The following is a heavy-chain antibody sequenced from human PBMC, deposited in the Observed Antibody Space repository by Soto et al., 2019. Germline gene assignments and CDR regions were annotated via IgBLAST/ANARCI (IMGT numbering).Heavy chain of an antibody. Sequence: SVKVSCKASGGTFSSYAISWVRQAPGQGLEWMGGIIPIFGTANYAQKFQGRVTITADESTSTAYMELSSLRSEDTAVYYCARDSIAVAGTDYYYGMAVWGQWTTLTGS. CDR3: ARDSIAVAGTDYYYGMAV. CDR2: IIPIFGTA. D-gene: IGHD6-19*01. V-gene: IGHV1-69*13. CDR1: GGTFSSYA. J-gene: IGHJ6*02.